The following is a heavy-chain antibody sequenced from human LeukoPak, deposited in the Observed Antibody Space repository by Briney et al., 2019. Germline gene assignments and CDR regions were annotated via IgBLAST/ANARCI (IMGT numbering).Heavy chain of an antibody. CDR3: ARAGYCSSTSCYDAFDI. CDR2: IYHSGST. D-gene: IGHD2-2*01. V-gene: IGHV4-38-2*02. Sequence: SETLSLTCTVSGYSISSGYYWGWIRQPPGKGLEWIGSIYHSGSTYYNPSLKSRVTISVDTSKNQFSLKLSSVTAADTAVYYCARAGYCSSTSCYDAFDIWGQGTMVTVSS. J-gene: IGHJ3*02. CDR1: GYSISSGYY.